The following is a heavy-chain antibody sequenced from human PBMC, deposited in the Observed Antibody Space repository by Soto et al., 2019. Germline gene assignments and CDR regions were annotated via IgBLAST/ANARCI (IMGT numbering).Heavy chain of an antibody. D-gene: IGHD1-26*01. CDR2: INAGYGNT. CDR1: GYTFTNYA. Sequence: ASVKVSCKASGYTFTNYAIHWVRQAPGQRLEWMGWINAGYGNTKYSQKFQGRVTITRDTSASTAYMELRSLRSDDTAVYYCARVNAYSGSYGIAFDIWGQGTMVTVSS. J-gene: IGHJ3*02. CDR3: ARVNAYSGSYGIAFDI. V-gene: IGHV1-3*01.